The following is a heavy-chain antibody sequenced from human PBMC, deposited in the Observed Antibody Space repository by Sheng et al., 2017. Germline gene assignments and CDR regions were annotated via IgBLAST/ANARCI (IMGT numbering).Heavy chain of an antibody. CDR3: TRHGGLGWFEKY. CDR1: GGSFSGYY. D-gene: IGHD3-10*01. Sequence: QVLLQQWGAGLLKPSETLSLTCAVYGGSFSGYYWTWIRQPPGKGLEWIGEINHRGSTNYNPSLKSRVTISVDMSKNQFSLKLSSVTAADTAVYYCTRHGGLGWFEKYWGQGTLVTVSS. J-gene: IGHJ4*02. CDR2: INHRGST. V-gene: IGHV4-34*01.